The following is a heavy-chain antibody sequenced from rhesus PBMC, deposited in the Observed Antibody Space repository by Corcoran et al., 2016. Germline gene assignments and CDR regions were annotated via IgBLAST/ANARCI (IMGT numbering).Heavy chain of an antibody. J-gene: IGHJ4*01. V-gene: IGHV4-73*01. D-gene: IGHD6S26*01. CDR2: INGNSGST. Sequence: QVQLQQWGEGLVKPSETLSLTCAVYGGSISGYYYRSWIRQPPGKGLEWIGEINGNSGSTNYNPSLKSRVTISKDASKNQFSLKLSAGTAADTAVYYCARSSGWSQSWDYWGQGVLVTVSS. CDR3: ARSSGWSQSWDY. CDR1: GGSISGYYY.